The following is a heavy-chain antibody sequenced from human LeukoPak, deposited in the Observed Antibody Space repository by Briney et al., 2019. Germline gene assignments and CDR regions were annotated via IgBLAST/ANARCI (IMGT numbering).Heavy chain of an antibody. CDR3: AREIITMVRGVKRFSRSWVY. CDR1: GYTFTDYY. Sequence: GASVKLSCKTSGYTFTDYYVHWLRQAPGQWLGWMGWINPNSGGTNYAQKFQGRVTMTRDTSINTAYMDLSRLRSDDTAVYYCAREIITMVRGVKRFSRSWVYWGQGTLVTVSS. D-gene: IGHD3-10*01. V-gene: IGHV1-2*02. J-gene: IGHJ4*02. CDR2: INPNSGGT.